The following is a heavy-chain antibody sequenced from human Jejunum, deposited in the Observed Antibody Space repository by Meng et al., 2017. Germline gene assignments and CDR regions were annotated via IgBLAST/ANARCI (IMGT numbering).Heavy chain of an antibody. Sequence: QPQLQESGAGLVKASETLSLTCTVSGDSISNTYDYRGWIRQPPGKGLDWIGTISFFGSTYYTPSLTGRVDISTDTSKNQISLNLRSVTAADTAVYFCARHFRGSGTWFFDLWGQGILVTVSS. CDR2: ISFFGST. J-gene: IGHJ4*02. CDR3: ARHFRGSGTWFFDL. CDR1: GDSISNTYDY. D-gene: IGHD3-10*01. V-gene: IGHV4-39*01.